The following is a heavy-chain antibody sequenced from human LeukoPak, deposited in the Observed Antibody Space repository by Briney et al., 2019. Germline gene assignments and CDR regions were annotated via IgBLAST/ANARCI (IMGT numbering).Heavy chain of an antibody. CDR2: IYPGDSDT. Sequence: GESLKISCKGSAYSFTSYWIGWVRQMPGKGLEWMGIIYPGDSDTRYSPSFQGQVTISADKSISTAYLQWSSLKASDTAMYYCARHSLPVGATQDAFNIWGQGTMVTVSS. CDR1: AYSFTSYW. V-gene: IGHV5-51*01. J-gene: IGHJ3*02. D-gene: IGHD1-26*01. CDR3: ARHSLPVGATQDAFNI.